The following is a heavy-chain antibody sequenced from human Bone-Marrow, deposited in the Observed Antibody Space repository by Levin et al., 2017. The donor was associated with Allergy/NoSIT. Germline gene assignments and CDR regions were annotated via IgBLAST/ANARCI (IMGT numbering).Heavy chain of an antibody. CDR2: IGTAGDT. CDR1: GFTFSSFD. CDR3: TRGGTDYYHYGLDV. J-gene: IGHJ6*02. V-gene: IGHV3-13*01. Sequence: GGSLRLSCAASGFTFSSFDMHWVRQPPGKGLEWVSAIGTAGDTYEFDSVKGRFTISRENAKNSLDLQMDSLRARGTAVFYFTRGGTDYYHYGLDVWGQGTSVTVSS.